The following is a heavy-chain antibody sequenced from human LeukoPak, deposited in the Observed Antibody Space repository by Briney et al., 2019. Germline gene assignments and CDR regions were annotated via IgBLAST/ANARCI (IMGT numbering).Heavy chain of an antibody. CDR1: GDSISSYY. V-gene: IGHV4-59*01. D-gene: IGHD1-26*01. CDR3: ARGTDVQWDY. CDR2: IYYSGST. J-gene: IGHJ4*02. Sequence: SETLSLTCTVSGDSISSYYWSWIRQPPGKGLEWIGYIYYSGSTNYNPSLKSRVTMSVDTSKNQFSLKLSSVTAADTAIYYCARGTDVQWDYWGQGTLVTVSS.